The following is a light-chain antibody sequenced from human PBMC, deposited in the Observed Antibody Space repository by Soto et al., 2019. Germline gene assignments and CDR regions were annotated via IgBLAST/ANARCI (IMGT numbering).Light chain of an antibody. Sequence: DIQMTQSPSTLSASVGDRVTITCRASQSISSWLAWYQQKPGKAPKLLIYKASSLESGVPSRFSGSGSGTEFTLTIGRLQPDDFATYYCQQYSSESSFGQGTKLEIK. J-gene: IGKJ2*01. CDR2: KAS. CDR1: QSISSW. V-gene: IGKV1-5*03. CDR3: QQYSSESS.